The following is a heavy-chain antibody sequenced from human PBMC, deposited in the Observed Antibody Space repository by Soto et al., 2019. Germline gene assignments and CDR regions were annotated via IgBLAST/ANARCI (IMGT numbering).Heavy chain of an antibody. CDR3: ARDGDSGSGD. CDR2: IYYSGST. V-gene: IGHV4-31*03. Sequence: SETLSLTCTVSGGSISSGGYYWSWIRQHPGKGLEWIGYIYYSGSTYYNPSLKSRVTISVDTSKNQFSLKLSSVTAADTAVYYCARDGDSGSGDWGQGTLVTVSS. D-gene: IGHD5-12*01. J-gene: IGHJ4*02. CDR1: GGSISSGGYY.